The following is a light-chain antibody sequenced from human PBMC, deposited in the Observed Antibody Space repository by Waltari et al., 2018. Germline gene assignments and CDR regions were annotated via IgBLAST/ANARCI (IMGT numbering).Light chain of an antibody. V-gene: IGKV1-39*01. J-gene: IGKJ1*01. Sequence: DIQMTQSPSSLSASVGDRVTITCRASQTITSYLNWYQQKPGKAPKVLIYAAASLQSGVPSRFSGSGSGTDFTLTISSLQPEDFATYYCQQRYTTPRTFGQGTKVEIK. CDR2: AAA. CDR1: QTITSY. CDR3: QQRYTTPRT.